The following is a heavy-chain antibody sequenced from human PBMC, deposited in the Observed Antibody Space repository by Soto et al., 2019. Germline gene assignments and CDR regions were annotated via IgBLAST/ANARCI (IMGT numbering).Heavy chain of an antibody. Sequence: PSETLSFTCTVSGGSISSYYWSWIRQPPGKGLEWIGYIYYSGSTNYNPSLKSRVTISVDTSKNQFSLKLSSVTAADTAVYYCARAGSSGWYDFDYWGQGTLVNVSS. CDR2: IYYSGST. J-gene: IGHJ4*02. CDR3: ARAGSSGWYDFDY. D-gene: IGHD6-19*01. CDR1: GGSISSYY. V-gene: IGHV4-59*01.